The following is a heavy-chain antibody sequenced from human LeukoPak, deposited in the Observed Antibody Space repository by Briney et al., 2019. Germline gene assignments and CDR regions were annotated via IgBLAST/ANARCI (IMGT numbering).Heavy chain of an antibody. Sequence: WASVKVSCKASGYTFTSYGISWVRQAPGQGLEWMGWISAYNGNTNYAQKLQGRVTMTTDTSTSTAYMELRSLRSDDTAVYYCARDGQQQLVLRLNNWFDPWGQGTLVTVSS. CDR2: ISAYNGNT. V-gene: IGHV1-18*01. CDR1: GYTFTSYG. D-gene: IGHD6-13*01. CDR3: ARDGQQQLVLRLNNWFDP. J-gene: IGHJ5*02.